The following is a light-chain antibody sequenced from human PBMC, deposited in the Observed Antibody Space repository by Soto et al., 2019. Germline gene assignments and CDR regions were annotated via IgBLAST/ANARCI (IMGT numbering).Light chain of an antibody. Sequence: EIVLTQSPGTLSLSPGEGATLSCRASQSVYNNYLAWYQQKPGQAPRLLISGASTRATGIPDRFSGSGSGTDFTRSISRLESEDFAVYYCQHYGTSPPHTFGQGTKLEIK. J-gene: IGKJ2*01. V-gene: IGKV3-20*01. CDR3: QHYGTSPPHT. CDR2: GAS. CDR1: QSVYNNY.